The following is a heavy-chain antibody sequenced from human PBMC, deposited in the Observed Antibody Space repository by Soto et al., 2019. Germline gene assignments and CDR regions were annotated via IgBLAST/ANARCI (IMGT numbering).Heavy chain of an antibody. CDR1: GFTFSSYA. CDR3: ARDMGYDYIEGNDY. J-gene: IGHJ4*02. CDR2: ISSNGGST. V-gene: IGHV3-64*01. D-gene: IGHD3-16*01. Sequence: GGSLRLSCAASGFTFSSYAMHWVRQAPGKGLEYVSAISSNGGSTYYANSVKGRFTISRDNSKNTLYLQMGSLRAEDMAVYYCARDMGYDYIEGNDYWGEGTMGTVPS.